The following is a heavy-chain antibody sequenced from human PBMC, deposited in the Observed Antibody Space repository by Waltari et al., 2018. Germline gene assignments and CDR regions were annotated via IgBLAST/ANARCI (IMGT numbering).Heavy chain of an antibody. CDR3: ARVGDSSGYDY. CDR2: IGGSSSDI. Sequence: EVQLVESGGGLVKPGGSLRLSCAASGFTFSSYSMNWVRQAPGKGLGWVASIGGSSSDIYYADSVKGRFTISRDNAKNSLYLQMNSLRAEDTAVYYCARVGDSSGYDYWGQGTLVTVSS. D-gene: IGHD3-22*01. J-gene: IGHJ4*02. V-gene: IGHV3-21*01. CDR1: GFTFSSYS.